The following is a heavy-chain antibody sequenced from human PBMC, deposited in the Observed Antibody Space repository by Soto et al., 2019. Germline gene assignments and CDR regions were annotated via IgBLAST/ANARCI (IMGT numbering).Heavy chain of an antibody. CDR1: GYTFTSYG. J-gene: IGHJ6*02. D-gene: IGHD6-19*01. CDR3: ARRPWLVGGYYYGMDV. V-gene: IGHV1-18*01. CDR2: TSAYKGNT. Sequence: QVQLVQSGAEVKKPGASVKVSCKASGYTFTSYGISWVRQAPGQGLEWMGWTSAYKGNTNYAQKLQGRVTMTTDTSTSTAYMVRRSLRSDDTAVYYCARRPWLVGGYYYGMDVWGQGTTVTVSS.